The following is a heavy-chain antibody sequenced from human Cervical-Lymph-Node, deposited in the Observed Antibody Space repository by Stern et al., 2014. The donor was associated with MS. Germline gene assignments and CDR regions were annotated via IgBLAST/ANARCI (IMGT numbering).Heavy chain of an antibody. Sequence: VQMVESGAEVKKPGASVKVSCKASGYTFTDYYTHWVRQAPGHGLEWMGWINPNSGGPYSAQKVQGRLTMDRDTSISTAYMELSSLRSDHTAGYYCARGGGYSYSTLDYCGQGTQGTLSS. CDR1: GYTFTDYY. CDR2: INPNSGGP. V-gene: IGHV1-2*02. J-gene: IGHJ4*02. D-gene: IGHD3-10*01. CDR3: ARGGGYSYSTLDY.